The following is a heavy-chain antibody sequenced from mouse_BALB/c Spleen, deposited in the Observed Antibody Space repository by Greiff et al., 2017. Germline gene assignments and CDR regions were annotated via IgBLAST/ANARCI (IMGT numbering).Heavy chain of an antibody. Sequence: VKLQQSGAELVRPGTSVKISCKASGYTFTNYWLGWVKQRPGHGLEWIGDIYPGGGYTNYNEKFKGKATLTADTSSSTAYMQLSSLTSEDSAVYFCARSDGSSPWYFDVWGAGTTVTVSS. CDR2: IYPGGGYT. CDR3: ARSDGSSPWYFDV. J-gene: IGHJ1*01. CDR1: GYTFTNYW. D-gene: IGHD1-1*01. V-gene: IGHV1-63*02.